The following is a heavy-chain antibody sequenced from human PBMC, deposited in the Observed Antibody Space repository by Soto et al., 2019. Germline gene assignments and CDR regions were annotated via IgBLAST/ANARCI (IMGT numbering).Heavy chain of an antibody. CDR3: ARDYGSADYYYMDV. V-gene: IGHV4-31*03. D-gene: IGHD3-10*01. CDR1: GGSISSGGYY. J-gene: IGHJ6*03. CDR2: IYYSGST. Sequence: TLSLTCTVSGGSISSGGYYWSWIRQHPGKGLEWIGYIYYSGSTYYNPSLKSRVTISVDTSKNQFSLKLSSVTAADTAVYYCARDYGSADYYYMDVWGKGTTVTVSS.